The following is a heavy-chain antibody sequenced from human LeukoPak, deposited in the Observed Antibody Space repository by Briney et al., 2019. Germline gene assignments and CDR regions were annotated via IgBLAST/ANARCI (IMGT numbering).Heavy chain of an antibody. Sequence: GGTLRLSCAASGFTFSSYGMSWVRQAPGKGLEWVSAISGSGGSTYYAGSVKGRFTISRDNSKNTLYLQMNSLRAEDTAVYYCARDSPSSGWGNWYFDLWGRGTLVTVSS. V-gene: IGHV3-23*01. CDR2: ISGSGGST. D-gene: IGHD6-19*01. CDR3: ARDSPSSGWGNWYFDL. J-gene: IGHJ2*01. CDR1: GFTFSSYG.